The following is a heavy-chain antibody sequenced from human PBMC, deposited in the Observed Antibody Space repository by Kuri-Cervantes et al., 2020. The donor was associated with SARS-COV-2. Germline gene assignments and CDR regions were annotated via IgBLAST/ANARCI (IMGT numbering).Heavy chain of an antibody. V-gene: IGHV3-30-3*01. Sequence: GESLKISCAASGFTFNNYAMHWVRQTPGEGLERVAITSYDGTSKYYADSVKGRFTISRDNSKNTPYLQMNNLRGDDTAVYFCARGRVGVQDFWGQGTLVTVSS. CDR2: TSYDGTSK. CDR1: GFTFNNYA. J-gene: IGHJ4*02. CDR3: ARGRVGVQDF. D-gene: IGHD2-21*01.